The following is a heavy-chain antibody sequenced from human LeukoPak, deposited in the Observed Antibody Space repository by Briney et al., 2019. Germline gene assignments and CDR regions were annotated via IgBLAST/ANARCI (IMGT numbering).Heavy chain of an antibody. Sequence: PGGSLRLSCAASGFTFSDYYMSWIRQAPGKGLDWVSYISGSGSAIYYADSVKGRFTISRDNAKNSLYLQMNSLRPEDTALYYCAKDRAARGRGNYFYMDVWGKGTTVTVSS. V-gene: IGHV3-11*01. CDR1: GFTFSDYY. J-gene: IGHJ6*03. CDR2: ISGSGSAI. CDR3: AKDRAARGRGNYFYMDV. D-gene: IGHD2/OR15-2a*01.